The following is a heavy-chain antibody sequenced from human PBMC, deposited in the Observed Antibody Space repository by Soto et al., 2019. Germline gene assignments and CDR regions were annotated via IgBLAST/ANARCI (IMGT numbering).Heavy chain of an antibody. V-gene: IGHV1-2*04. CDR2: INPNSGGT. J-gene: IGHJ6*02. Sequence: GASVKVSCKASGYTFTGYYMHWVRQAPGQGLEWMGWINPNSGGTNYAQKFQGWVTMTRDTSISTAYMELSSLRSEDTAVYYCARSASIAARPTVYYYYGMDVWGQGTTVTISS. CDR1: GYTFTGYY. D-gene: IGHD6-6*01. CDR3: ARSASIAARPTVYYYYGMDV.